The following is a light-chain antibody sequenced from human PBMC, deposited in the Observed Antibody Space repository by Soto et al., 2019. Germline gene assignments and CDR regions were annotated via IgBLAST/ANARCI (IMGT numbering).Light chain of an antibody. CDR3: VLSYSGARRV. J-gene: IGLJ3*02. CDR2: DTS. V-gene: IGLV7-46*01. Sequence: QAVVTQEPSLTVSPGGTVTLTCGSSTGAVTSGHYPYWFQQKPGQAPRTLIYDTSNKPSWTPARFSGSLLGGKAALTLSGAQPEDEAEYYCVLSYSGARRVFGGGTKLTVL. CDR1: TGAVTSGHY.